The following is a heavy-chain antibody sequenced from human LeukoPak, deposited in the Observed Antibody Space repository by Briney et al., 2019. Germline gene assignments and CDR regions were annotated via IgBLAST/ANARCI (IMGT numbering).Heavy chain of an antibody. D-gene: IGHD2-2*01. CDR3: ARDPGPATFDP. V-gene: IGHV3-48*01. Sequence: PGGSLRLSCAASGFTFSSYSMNWVRQAPGKGLEWVSYIRSSSSTIYYADSVKGRFTISTDNAKNSLYLQKYSLRAEDTAVYYCARDPGPATFDPWGQGTLVTVSS. CDR2: IRSSSSTI. CDR1: GFTFSSYS. J-gene: IGHJ5*02.